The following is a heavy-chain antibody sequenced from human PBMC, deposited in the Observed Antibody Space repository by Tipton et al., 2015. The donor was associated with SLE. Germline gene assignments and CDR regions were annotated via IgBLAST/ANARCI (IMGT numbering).Heavy chain of an antibody. CDR3: ARDQSLYYYDSSWFDP. CDR2: IRYDGSNK. D-gene: IGHD3-22*01. CDR1: GFTFSSYG. Sequence: SLRLSCAASGFTFSSYGMHWVRQAPGKGLEWVAFIRYDGSNKYYADSVKGRFTISRDNSKNTLYLQMNSLRAEDTAVYYCARDQSLYYYDSSWFDPWGQGTLVTVSS. J-gene: IGHJ5*02. V-gene: IGHV3-30*02.